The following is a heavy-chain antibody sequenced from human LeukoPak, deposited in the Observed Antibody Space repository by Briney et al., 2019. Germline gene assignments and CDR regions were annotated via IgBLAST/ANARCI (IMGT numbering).Heavy chain of an antibody. CDR1: GFTFSSYG. J-gene: IGHJ4*02. CDR2: ISYDGSNK. V-gene: IGHV3-30*18. Sequence: PGGSLRLSCAASGFTFSSYGMHWVRQAPGKGLEWVAVISYDGSNKYYADSVKGRFTISRDNSKNTLYLQMNSLRAEDTAVYYCAKDDGSGYIFDYWGQGTLVTVSS. D-gene: IGHD3-22*01. CDR3: AKDDGSGYIFDY.